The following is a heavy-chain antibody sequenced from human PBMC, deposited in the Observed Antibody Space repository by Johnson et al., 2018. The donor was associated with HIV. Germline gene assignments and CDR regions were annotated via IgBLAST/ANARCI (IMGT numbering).Heavy chain of an antibody. CDR1: GFTFDDYA. D-gene: IGHD3-16*01. J-gene: IGHJ3*02. CDR2: ISWNSGSI. V-gene: IGHV3-9*01. Sequence: EVQLVESGGGLVQPGRSPRLSCAASGFTFDDYAMHWVRQAPGKGLEWVSGISWNSGSIGYADSVKGRFTISRDNAKNSLFLQMSSLRAEDTAVYYCARDVKVCAFDIWGQGTMVTV. CDR3: ARDVKVCAFDI.